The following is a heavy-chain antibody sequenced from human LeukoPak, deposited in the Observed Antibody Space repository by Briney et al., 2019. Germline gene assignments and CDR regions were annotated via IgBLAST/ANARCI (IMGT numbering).Heavy chain of an antibody. V-gene: IGHV3-23*01. CDR3: AKDLYSNYGPADY. CDR1: GFTFSSYA. Sequence: PGGSLRLSCAASGFTFSSYAMSWVRQAPGKGLEWVSTINGGGVNTHYADSVGGRFTISRGNSKNTLFQQMNSLRDEDTAVYYCAKDLYSNYGPADYWGQGNLVTVSS. D-gene: IGHD4-11*01. CDR2: INGGGVNT. J-gene: IGHJ4*02.